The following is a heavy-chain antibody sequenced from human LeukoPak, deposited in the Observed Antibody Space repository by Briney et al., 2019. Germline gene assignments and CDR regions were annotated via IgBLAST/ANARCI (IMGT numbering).Heavy chain of an antibody. V-gene: IGHV4-59*01. CDR1: GGSISSYY. CDR3: ASSRDGYVHDAFDI. CDR2: IYYSGST. J-gene: IGHJ3*02. Sequence: SQTLSLTCTVSGGSISSYYWSWIRQPPGKGLEWIGYIYYSGSTNYNPSLKSRVTISVDTSKNQFSLKLSSVTAADTAVYYCASSRDGYVHDAFDIWGQGTMVTVSS. D-gene: IGHD5-24*01.